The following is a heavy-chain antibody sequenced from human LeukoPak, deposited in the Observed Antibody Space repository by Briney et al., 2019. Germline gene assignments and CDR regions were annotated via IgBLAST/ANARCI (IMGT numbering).Heavy chain of an antibody. CDR2: ISGSGDTT. V-gene: IGHV3-23*01. CDR1: GFTFRSNA. J-gene: IGHJ4*02. CDR3: ARGGPAAGRFDY. Sequence: GGSLRLSCTASGFTFRSNAMSWVRQAPGKGLEWVSGISGSGDTTYYADSVKGRFTISRDNSKNTLYLQMNSLRAEDTAVYYCARGGPAAGRFDYWGQGTLVTVSS. D-gene: IGHD6-13*01.